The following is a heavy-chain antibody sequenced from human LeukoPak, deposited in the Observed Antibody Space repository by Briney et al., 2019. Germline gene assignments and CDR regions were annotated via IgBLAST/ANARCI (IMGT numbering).Heavy chain of an antibody. Sequence: PGGSLRLSCAASGFTVSSNYMSWVRQAPGKGLEWVSAISGSGGSTYYADSVKGRFAISRDNSKNTLYLQMNSLRAEDTAVYYCAKEGGDWGRYYFDYWGQGTLVTVSS. V-gene: IGHV3-23*01. D-gene: IGHD2-21*02. CDR1: GFTVSSNY. CDR2: ISGSGGST. J-gene: IGHJ4*02. CDR3: AKEGGDWGRYYFDY.